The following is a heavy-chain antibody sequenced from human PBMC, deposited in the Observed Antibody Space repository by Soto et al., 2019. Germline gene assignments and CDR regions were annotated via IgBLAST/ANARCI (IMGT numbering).Heavy chain of an antibody. D-gene: IGHD2-2*01. Sequence: GGSLRLSCAASGFTFSSYGMHWVRQAPCKGLEWVAVISYDGSNKYYADSVKGRFTISRDNSKNTLYLQMNSLRAEDTAVYYCARDVIVVVPAAIDYGMDVWAQGTTVTVSS. CDR3: ARDVIVVVPAAIDYGMDV. CDR1: GFTFSSYG. J-gene: IGHJ6*02. V-gene: IGHV3-30*03. CDR2: ISYDGSNK.